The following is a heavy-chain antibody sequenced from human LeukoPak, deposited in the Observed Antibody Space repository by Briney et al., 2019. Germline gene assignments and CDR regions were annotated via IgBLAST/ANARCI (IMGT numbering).Heavy chain of an antibody. CDR1: GGTLSSYA. CDR3: ARDLMATIDGGSYFDY. CDR2: IIPIFGTA. D-gene: IGHD5-12*01. V-gene: IGHV1-69*05. J-gene: IGHJ4*02. Sequence: SVKVSCKASGGTLSSYAISWVRQAPGQGLEWMGRIIPIFGTANYAQKFQGRVTITTDESTSTAYMELSSLRSEDTAVYYCARDLMATIDGGSYFDYWGQGTLVTVSS.